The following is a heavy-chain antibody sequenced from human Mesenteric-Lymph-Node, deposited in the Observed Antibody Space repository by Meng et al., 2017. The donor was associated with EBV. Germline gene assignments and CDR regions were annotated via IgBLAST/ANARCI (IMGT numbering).Heavy chain of an antibody. Sequence: HLSLRGSGLGLGKPAQTLSLTCAVSGGSISNDGYSWSWIRQPTGKGLDWIGYLYHRGSTYSNPSLKSRVTISVDRSKNQFSLKLNSVTAADTDVYYCARASVYGDYDNWFDPWGQGTLVTVSS. CDR1: GGSISNDGYS. CDR2: LYHRGST. CDR3: ARASVYGDYDNWFDP. V-gene: IGHV4-30-2*01. J-gene: IGHJ5*02. D-gene: IGHD4-17*01.